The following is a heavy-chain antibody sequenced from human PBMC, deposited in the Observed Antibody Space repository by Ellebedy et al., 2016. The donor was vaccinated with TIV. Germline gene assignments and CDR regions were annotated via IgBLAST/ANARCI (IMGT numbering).Heavy chain of an antibody. CDR2: INYDSRST. V-gene: IGHV3-23*01. D-gene: IGHD1-14*01. Sequence: PGGSLRLSCVASGFTFNTHAMNWVRQAPGKGLGWVSSINYDSRSTYSADSVKGRFTISRDNPKKMLYLQITSLRADDTAVYYCASRGEPWKAFDPWGQGTLVTVSS. CDR1: GFTFNTHA. CDR3: ASRGEPWKAFDP. J-gene: IGHJ5*02.